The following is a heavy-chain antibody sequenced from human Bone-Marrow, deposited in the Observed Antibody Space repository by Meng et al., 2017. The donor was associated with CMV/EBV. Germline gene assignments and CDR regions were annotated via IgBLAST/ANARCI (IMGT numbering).Heavy chain of an antibody. V-gene: IGHV1-46*01. D-gene: IGHD4-11*01. Sequence: ASVKVSCKASGYTFTSYYMHWVRQAPGQGLEWMGIINPSGGSTSYAQKFQGRVTMTRDTSTSTVYMDLSSLRSEDTAVYYCARVDPYSNYGLYGLDVWGQGTTVTVSS. CDR3: ARVDPYSNYGLYGLDV. J-gene: IGHJ6*02. CDR1: GYTFTSYY. CDR2: INPSGGST.